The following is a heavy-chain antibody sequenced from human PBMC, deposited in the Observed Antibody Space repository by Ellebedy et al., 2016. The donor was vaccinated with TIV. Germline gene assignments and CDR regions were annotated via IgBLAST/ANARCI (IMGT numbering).Heavy chain of an antibody. CDR3: ASEYYYDSSGYYNPLDY. CDR2: ISSSSSTI. CDR1: GFTFSSYS. V-gene: IGHV3-48*02. D-gene: IGHD3-22*01. J-gene: IGHJ4*02. Sequence: PGGSLRLSCAASGFTFSSYSMNWVRQAPGKGLEWVSYISSSSSTIYYADSVKGRFTISRDNAKNSLYLQMNSLRDEDTAVYYCASEYYYDSSGYYNPLDYWGQGTLVTVSS.